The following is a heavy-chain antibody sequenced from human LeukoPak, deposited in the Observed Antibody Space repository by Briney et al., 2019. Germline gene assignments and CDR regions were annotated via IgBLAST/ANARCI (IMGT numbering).Heavy chain of an antibody. CDR1: GGTFSSYA. J-gene: IGHJ3*02. D-gene: IGHD1-1*01. Sequence: GASVKVSCKASGGTFSSYAISWVRQAPGQGLEWMGRVIPILGIANYAQKFQGRVTITADESTSTAYMELSSLRSEDTAVYYCARDIKDTTGTDSHAFDIWGQGTMVTVSS. CDR3: ARDIKDTTGTDSHAFDI. CDR2: VIPILGIA. V-gene: IGHV1-69*04.